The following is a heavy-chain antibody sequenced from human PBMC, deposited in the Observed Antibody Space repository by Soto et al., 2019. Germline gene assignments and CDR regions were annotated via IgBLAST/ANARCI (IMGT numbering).Heavy chain of an antibody. J-gene: IGHJ6*02. D-gene: IGHD6-13*01. CDR3: ARDVAAAGHYYYYYGMDV. CDR1: GYTFTGYY. CDR2: INPNSGGT. Sequence: RASVKVSCKASGYTFTGYYMHWVRQAPGQGLEWMGWINPNSGGTNYAQKFQGWVTMTRDTSISTAYMELSRLRSDDTAVYYCARDVAAAGHYYYYYGMDVWGQGTTVTVSS. V-gene: IGHV1-2*04.